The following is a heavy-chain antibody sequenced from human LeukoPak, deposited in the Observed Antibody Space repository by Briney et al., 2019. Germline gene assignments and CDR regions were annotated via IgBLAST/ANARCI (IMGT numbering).Heavy chain of an antibody. CDR2: ISYDGSNK. J-gene: IGHJ4*02. CDR1: GFTFSSYG. CDR3: AKESSNYDFWSGYYGTPYYFDY. D-gene: IGHD3-3*01. Sequence: GSLRLSCAASGFTFSSYGMRWVRQAPGKGLEWVAVISYDGSNKYYADSVKGRFTISRDNSKNTLYLQMNSLRAEDTAVYYCAKESSNYDFWSGYYGTPYYFDYWGQGTLVTVSS. V-gene: IGHV3-30*18.